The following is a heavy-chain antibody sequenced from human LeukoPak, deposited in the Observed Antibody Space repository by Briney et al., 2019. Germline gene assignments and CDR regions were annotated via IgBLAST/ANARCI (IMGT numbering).Heavy chain of an antibody. CDR3: ATTHYDFWSGRVNYYYMDV. CDR2: ISSSGSTI. CDR1: GFTFSDYY. J-gene: IGHJ6*03. D-gene: IGHD3-3*01. Sequence: GGSLRLSCAASGFTFSDYYMSWIRQAPGKGLEWVSYISSSGSTICYADSVKGRFTISRDNAKNSLYLQMNSLRAEDTAVYYCATTHYDFWSGRVNYYYMDVWGKGTTVTVSS. V-gene: IGHV3-11*04.